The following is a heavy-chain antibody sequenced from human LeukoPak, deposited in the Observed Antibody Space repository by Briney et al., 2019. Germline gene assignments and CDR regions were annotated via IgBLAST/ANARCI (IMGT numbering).Heavy chain of an antibody. CDR2: INHSGST. V-gene: IGHV4-34*01. Sequence: SETLSLTCAVYGGSSSGYYWSWIRQPPGKGLEWIGEINHSGSTNYNPSLKSRVTISVDTSKNQFSLKLSSVTAADTAVYYCARVKGLIVVVPAQRPNWFDPWGQGTLVTVSS. CDR3: ARVKGLIVVVPAQRPNWFDP. J-gene: IGHJ5*02. D-gene: IGHD2-2*01. CDR1: GGSSSGYY.